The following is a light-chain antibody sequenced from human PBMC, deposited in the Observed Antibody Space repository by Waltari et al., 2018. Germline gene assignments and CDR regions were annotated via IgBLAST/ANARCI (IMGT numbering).Light chain of an antibody. CDR2: AAS. CDR1: QGISNS. V-gene: IGKV1-NL1*01. J-gene: IGKJ1*01. Sequence: DIQMTQSPSSLSASVGDRVTITCRASQGISNSLAWYQQKPGKAPKLLLYAASRLESGVPSRFSGNGSGTDYTLTISSLQPEDFATYYCKQYYSTLWTFGQGTKVEIK. CDR3: KQYYSTLWT.